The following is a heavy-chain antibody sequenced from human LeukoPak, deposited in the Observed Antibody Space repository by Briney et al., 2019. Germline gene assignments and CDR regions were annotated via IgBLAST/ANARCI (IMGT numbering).Heavy chain of an antibody. D-gene: IGHD1-26*01. J-gene: IGHJ4*02. CDR2: IDSNTGDT. CDR3: ARDRSITEKYTGRYFHDY. Sequence: ASVKVSFKASGYTFTAYYLHWVRPAPGQGLEWMGWIDSNTGDTKYTQKFQGRVSMTRDTSFNTAYMELSRLTSDDTAVYYCARDRSITEKYTGRYFHDYWGQGSLVTVSS. CDR1: GYTFTAYY. V-gene: IGHV1-2*02.